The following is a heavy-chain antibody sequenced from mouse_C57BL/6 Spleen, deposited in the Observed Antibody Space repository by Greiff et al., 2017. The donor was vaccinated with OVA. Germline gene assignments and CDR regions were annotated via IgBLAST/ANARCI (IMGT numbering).Heavy chain of an antibody. CDR2: IDPSDSYT. Sequence: VQLQQSGAELVMPGASVKLSCKASGYTFTSYWMHWVKQRPGQGLEWIGEIDPSDSYTNYNQKFKGKSTLTVDKSSSTAYMQLSSLTSEDSAVYYCASLGNWFAYWGQGTLVTVSA. CDR3: ASLGNWFAY. J-gene: IGHJ3*01. CDR1: GYTFTSYW. V-gene: IGHV1-69*01. D-gene: IGHD4-1*01.